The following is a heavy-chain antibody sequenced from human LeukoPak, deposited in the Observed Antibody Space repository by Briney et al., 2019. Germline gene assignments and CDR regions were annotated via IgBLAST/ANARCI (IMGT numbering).Heavy chain of an antibody. Sequence: SETLSLTCAVYGGSFSGYYWSWIRQPPGKGLEWIGEINHSGSTNYNPSLKSRVTISVDTSKNQFSLKLSSVTAAETAVYYCARGAPVAEYFQHWGQGTLVTVSS. CDR1: GGSFSGYY. CDR3: ARGAPVAEYFQH. D-gene: IGHD6-19*01. V-gene: IGHV4-34*01. CDR2: INHSGST. J-gene: IGHJ1*01.